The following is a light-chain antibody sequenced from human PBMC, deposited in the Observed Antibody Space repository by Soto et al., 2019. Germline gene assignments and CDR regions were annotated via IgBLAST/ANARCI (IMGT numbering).Light chain of an antibody. Sequence: DIQMTQSPSTLSASVGDRVTITCRASQSISSWLAWYQQKPGKVPKVLIYKASSLESGVPSRFSGSGSGTDFTLTISSLQPDDFATYYCQQYYSYSTFGQGTKLEIK. V-gene: IGKV1-5*03. CDR1: QSISSW. CDR3: QQYYSYST. CDR2: KAS. J-gene: IGKJ2*01.